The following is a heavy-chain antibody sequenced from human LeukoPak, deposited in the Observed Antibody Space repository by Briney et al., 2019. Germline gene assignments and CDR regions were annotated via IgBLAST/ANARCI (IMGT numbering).Heavy chain of an antibody. CDR2: IYYSGST. CDR3: ARCGDVYNSNAFDI. CDR1: GGSISSYY. Sequence: PSETLSLTCTVSGGSISSYYWSWIRQPPGKGLEWIGYIYYSGSTNYNPSLKSRVTISVDTSKNQFSLKLSSVTAADTAVYYCARCGDVYNSNAFDIWGPGTMVTVSS. D-gene: IGHD5-24*01. J-gene: IGHJ3*02. V-gene: IGHV4-59*01.